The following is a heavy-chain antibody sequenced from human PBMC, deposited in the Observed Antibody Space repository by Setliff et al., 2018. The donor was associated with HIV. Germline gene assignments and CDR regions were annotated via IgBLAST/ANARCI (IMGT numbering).Heavy chain of an antibody. Sequence: SETLSLTCSVSGGSITSGGYYWSWIRQHPGKDLEWIGYIYSSGSTNYNPSLKSRVTISVDTSKNQFSLKLSSVTAADTAVYYCASSGWLPYFDYWGQGTLVTVSS. CDR2: IYSSGST. CDR1: GGSITSGGYY. CDR3: ASSGWLPYFDY. V-gene: IGHV4-61*08. D-gene: IGHD6-19*01. J-gene: IGHJ4*02.